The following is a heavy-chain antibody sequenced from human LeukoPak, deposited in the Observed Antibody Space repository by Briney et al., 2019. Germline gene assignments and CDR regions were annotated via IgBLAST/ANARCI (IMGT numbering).Heavy chain of an antibody. Sequence: SVKVSCKASGGTFSSYAISWVRQAPGQGLEWMGGIIPTFGTANYAQKFQGRVTITTDESTSTAYMELSSLRSEDTAVYYCARAGGGATPFDYWGQGTLVTVSS. D-gene: IGHD1-26*01. V-gene: IGHV1-69*05. J-gene: IGHJ4*02. CDR1: GGTFSSYA. CDR3: ARAGGGATPFDY. CDR2: IIPTFGTA.